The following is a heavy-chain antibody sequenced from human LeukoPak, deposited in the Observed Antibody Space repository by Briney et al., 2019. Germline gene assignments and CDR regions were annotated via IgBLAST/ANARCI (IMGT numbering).Heavy chain of an antibody. CDR3: ARDRQRWKDFDY. CDR1: GFTFSSYA. CDR2: ISGSGGST. J-gene: IGHJ4*02. D-gene: IGHD5-24*01. V-gene: IGHV3-23*01. Sequence: AGGSLRLSCAASGFTFSSYAMSWVRQAPGKGLEWVSAISGSGGSTYYADSVKGRLTISRDNSKNTLYLQMNSLRAEDTAVYYCARDRQRWKDFDYWGQETLVTVSS.